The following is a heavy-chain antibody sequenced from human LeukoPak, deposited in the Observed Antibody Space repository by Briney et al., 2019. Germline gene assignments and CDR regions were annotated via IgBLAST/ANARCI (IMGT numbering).Heavy chain of an antibody. J-gene: IGHJ5*02. CDR3: ARASGYAYGWFDP. D-gene: IGHD3-22*01. Sequence: SVKVSCKASGGTFSSYAISWVRQAPGQGLEWMGGSIPIFGKANYAQKFQGRVTITTDESTSTAYMELSSLRSEDTAVYYCARASGYAYGWFDPWGQGTLVTVSS. CDR2: SIPIFGKA. CDR1: GGTFSSYA. V-gene: IGHV1-69*05.